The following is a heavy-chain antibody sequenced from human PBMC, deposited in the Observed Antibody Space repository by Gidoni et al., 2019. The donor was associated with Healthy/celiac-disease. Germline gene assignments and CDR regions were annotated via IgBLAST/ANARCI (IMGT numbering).Heavy chain of an antibody. CDR1: GFTFSSYG. CDR3: AKDIAAYQLLSFDAFDI. V-gene: IGHV3-30*18. CDR2: ISYDGSNK. D-gene: IGHD2-2*01. Sequence: QVQLVESGGGVVQPGRSLRLSCAASGFTFSSYGMHWVRQAPGKGLEWVAVISYDGSNKYYADSVKGRFTISRDNSKNTLYLQMNSLRAEDTAVYYCAKDIAAYQLLSFDAFDIWGPRDNGHRLF. J-gene: IGHJ3*02.